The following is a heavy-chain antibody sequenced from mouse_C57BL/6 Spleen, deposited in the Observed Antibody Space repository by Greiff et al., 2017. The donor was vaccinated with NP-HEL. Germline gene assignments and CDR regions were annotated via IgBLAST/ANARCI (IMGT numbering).Heavy chain of an antibody. CDR2: IDPENGDT. J-gene: IGHJ2*01. CDR1: GFNIKDDY. D-gene: IGHD5-1-1*01. CDR3: TKYKNYFDY. V-gene: IGHV14-4*01. Sequence: VQLQQSGAELVRPGASVKLSCTASGFNIKDDYMHWVKQRPEQGLEWIGWIDPENGDTEYASKFQGKATITADTSSNTAYLQLSSLTSEDTAVYYFTKYKNYFDYWGQGTTLTVSS.